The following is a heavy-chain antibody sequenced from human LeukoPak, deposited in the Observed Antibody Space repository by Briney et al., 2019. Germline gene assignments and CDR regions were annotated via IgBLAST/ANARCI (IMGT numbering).Heavy chain of an antibody. CDR2: IYSGGST. CDR3: ASFTTVTPGY. Sequence: GGSLRLSCVVSGYIVSGKYMGWVRQAPGKGLEYLSVIYSGGSTYYADSVKGRFTISRDNSKNTLYLQMNSLRAEDTAVYYCASFTTVTPGYWGQGTLVTVSS. CDR1: GYIVSGKY. V-gene: IGHV3-53*01. D-gene: IGHD4-17*01. J-gene: IGHJ4*02.